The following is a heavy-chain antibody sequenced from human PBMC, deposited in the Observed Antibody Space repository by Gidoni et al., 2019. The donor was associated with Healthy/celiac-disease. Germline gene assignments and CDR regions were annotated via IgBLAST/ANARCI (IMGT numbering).Heavy chain of an antibody. V-gene: IGHV4-31*03. J-gene: IGHJ4*02. CDR1: GASISSGGYY. D-gene: IGHD2-15*01. CDR3: ARSVVVVAASFDY. CDR2: IYYSGST. Sequence: QVQLPESGPGLVKPSQTLSLTCPVSGASISSGGYYWSWIRQHPGKGLEWIGYIYYSGSTYHNPSLKSRVTISVDTSKNQFSLKLSSVTAAETAVYYCARSVVVVAASFDYWGQGTLVTVSS.